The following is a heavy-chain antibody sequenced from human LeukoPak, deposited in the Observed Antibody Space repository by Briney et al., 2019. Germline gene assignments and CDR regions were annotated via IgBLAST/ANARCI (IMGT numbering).Heavy chain of an antibody. D-gene: IGHD1-26*01. CDR2: IYNSGST. CDR3: VRDRELNY. V-gene: IGHV4-59*01. CDR1: GGSISIYY. J-gene: IGHJ4*02. Sequence: SETLSLTCTVSGGSISIYYWSWVRQPPGKGLEWIGYIYNSGSTIYNPSLKSRATISVDTSKNQFSLRLSSVIAVDTAVYYCVRDRELNYWGQGTLVTVSS.